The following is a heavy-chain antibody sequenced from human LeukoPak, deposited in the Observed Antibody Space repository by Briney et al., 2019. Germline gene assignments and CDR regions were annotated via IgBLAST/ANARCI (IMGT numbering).Heavy chain of an antibody. V-gene: IGHV1-2*06. Sequence: ASVKVSCKASGYNFIGYYMHWVRQAPGQGLEWMGRLIPNSGYTTYGQKFQGRVAVTRDTSINTVYMELSRLTFDDTAVYYCAREDSYGYFDHWGQGTRVTVSS. CDR2: LIPNSGYT. CDR1: GYNFIGYY. CDR3: AREDSYGYFDH. J-gene: IGHJ4*02. D-gene: IGHD5-18*01.